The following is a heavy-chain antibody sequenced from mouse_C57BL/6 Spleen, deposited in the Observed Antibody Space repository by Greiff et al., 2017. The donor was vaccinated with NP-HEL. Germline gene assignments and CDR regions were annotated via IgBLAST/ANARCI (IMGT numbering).Heavy chain of an antibody. J-gene: IGHJ2*01. CDR3: TRDGYSPGYFDY. CDR2: ISSGGDYI. D-gene: IGHD2-3*01. Sequence: EVKLVESGEGLVKPGGSLKLSCAASGFTFSSYAMSWVRQTPEKRLEWVAYISSGGDYIYYADTVKGRFTISRDNARNTLYLQMSSLKSEDTAMYYCTRDGYSPGYFDYWGQGTTLTVSS. V-gene: IGHV5-9-1*02. CDR1: GFTFSSYA.